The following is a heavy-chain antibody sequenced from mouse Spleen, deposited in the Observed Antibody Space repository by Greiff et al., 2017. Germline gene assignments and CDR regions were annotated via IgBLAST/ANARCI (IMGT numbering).Heavy chain of an antibody. Sequence: QVQLQQPGAELVKPGASVKMSCKASGYTFTSYWMHWVKQRPGQGLEWIGVIDPSDSYTSYNQKFKGKATLTVDTSSSTAYMQLSSLTSEDSAVYYCTRDGIGLGRFAYWGEGTLVTVSA. V-gene: IGHV1S127*01. J-gene: IGHJ3*01. CDR1: GYTFTSYW. D-gene: IGHD4-1*01. CDR3: TRDGIGLGRFAY. CDR2: IDPSDSYT.